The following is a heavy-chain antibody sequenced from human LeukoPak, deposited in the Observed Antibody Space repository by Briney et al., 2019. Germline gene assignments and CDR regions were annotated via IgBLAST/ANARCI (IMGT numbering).Heavy chain of an antibody. J-gene: IGHJ4*02. V-gene: IGHV3-30*18. CDR1: GFTFSSYG. D-gene: IGHD6-6*01. Sequence: QPGRSLRLSYAASGFTFSSYGMHWVRQAPGKGLEWVAVISYDGSNKYYADSVKGRFTISRDNSKNTLYLQMNSLRAEDTAVYYCAKEPSIAARGNDYWGQGTLVTVSS. CDR3: AKEPSIAARGNDY. CDR2: ISYDGSNK.